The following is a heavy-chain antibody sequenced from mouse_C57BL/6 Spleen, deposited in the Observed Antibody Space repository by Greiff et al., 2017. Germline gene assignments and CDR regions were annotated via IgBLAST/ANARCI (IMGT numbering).Heavy chain of an antibody. Sequence: QLQQSGPELVKPGASVKIPCKASGYTFTDYNMDWVKQSHGKSLEWIGDINPNNGGTIYNQKFKGKATLTVDKSSSTAYMELRSLTSEDTAVYYCARVSTVVARDYFDYWGQGTTLTVSS. CDR3: ARVSTVVARDYFDY. CDR2: INPNNGGT. D-gene: IGHD1-1*01. V-gene: IGHV1-18*01. J-gene: IGHJ2*01. CDR1: GYTFTDYN.